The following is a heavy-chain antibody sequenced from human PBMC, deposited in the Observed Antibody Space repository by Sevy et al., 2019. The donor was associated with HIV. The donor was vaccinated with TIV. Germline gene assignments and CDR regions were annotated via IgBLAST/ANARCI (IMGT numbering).Heavy chain of an antibody. CDR2: ISGSGGST. CDR1: GFTFSSYA. D-gene: IGHD2-8*01. J-gene: IGHJ5*02. Sequence: GGSLRLSCAASGFTFSSYAMSWVRQAPGKGLEWVSAISGSGGSTYYADSVKGRFNISRDNSKNTLYLQMNSLRAEDTAVYYCAEETSTVDIVLMVYASAVNWFDPWGQGTLVTVSS. CDR3: AEETSTVDIVLMVYASAVNWFDP. V-gene: IGHV3-23*01.